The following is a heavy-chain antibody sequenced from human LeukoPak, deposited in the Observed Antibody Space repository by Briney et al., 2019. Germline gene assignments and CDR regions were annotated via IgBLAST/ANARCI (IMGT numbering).Heavy chain of an antibody. D-gene: IGHD4-11*01. CDR1: GFPLSSYG. Sequence: GGSLKLPCAPFGFPLSSYGMHWVGRAPGKGLEWVAVIWYDGSNKYYADSVKGRFTISRDNSKNTLYLQMNSLRAEDTAVYYCARAFGSNYAPFWGQGTLVTVSS. J-gene: IGHJ4*02. V-gene: IGHV3-33*01. CDR2: IWYDGSNK. CDR3: ARAFGSNYAPF.